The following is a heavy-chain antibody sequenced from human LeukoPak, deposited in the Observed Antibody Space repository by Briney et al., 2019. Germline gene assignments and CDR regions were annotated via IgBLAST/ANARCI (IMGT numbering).Heavy chain of an antibody. Sequence: GSLRLSCAASGFTFSSYAMSWVRQAPGKGLEWVSYISSSSSTIYYADSVKGRFTISRDNAKNSLYLQMNSLRDEDTAVYYCARGPGYTGDVYFDYWGQGTLVTVSS. CDR1: GFTFSSYA. CDR2: ISSSSSTI. J-gene: IGHJ4*02. D-gene: IGHD5-12*01. CDR3: ARGPGYTGDVYFDY. V-gene: IGHV3-48*02.